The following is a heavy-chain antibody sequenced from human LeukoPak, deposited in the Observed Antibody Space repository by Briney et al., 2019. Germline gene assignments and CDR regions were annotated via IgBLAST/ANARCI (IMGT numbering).Heavy chain of an antibody. D-gene: IGHD3-10*01. Sequence: GGSLRLSCAASGFTFSSYGMHWVRQAPGKGLEWVAFIRYDGSNKYYADSVKGRLTISRDDSKNTLYLQMNSLRAEDTAVYYCAKDIGSITTLPGAFDIWGQGTMVTVSS. CDR3: AKDIGSITTLPGAFDI. V-gene: IGHV3-30*02. J-gene: IGHJ3*02. CDR2: IRYDGSNK. CDR1: GFTFSSYG.